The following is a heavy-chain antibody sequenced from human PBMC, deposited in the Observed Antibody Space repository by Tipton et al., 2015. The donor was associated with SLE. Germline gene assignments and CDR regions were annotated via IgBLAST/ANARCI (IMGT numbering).Heavy chain of an antibody. CDR2: FFHNGNT. CDR1: GFSITTAYS. D-gene: IGHD2-8*01. Sequence: TLSLTCAVSGFSITTAYSWGWIRQPPGKGLEWIGSFFHNGNTYYNPSLRGRVTISVDTSKNHLSVRLSSVTAADTAVYYCARHDTNYGRNWFDPWGQGTLVTVSS. J-gene: IGHJ5*02. CDR3: ARHDTNYGRNWFDP. V-gene: IGHV4-38-2*01.